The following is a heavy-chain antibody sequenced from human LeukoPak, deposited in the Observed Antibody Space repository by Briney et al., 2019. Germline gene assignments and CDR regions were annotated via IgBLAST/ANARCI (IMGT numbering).Heavy chain of an antibody. D-gene: IGHD6-19*01. V-gene: IGHV3-74*01. J-gene: IGHJ4*02. CDR2: INSDGSST. CDR1: GFTFSSYW. CDR3: ARGPHSSGWYFFDY. Sequence: PGGSLRLSCAAPGFTFSSYWMHGVRQTPGKGLVRVSRINSDGSSTSCADSVKGRFTSSRDKDKNTLYLQMNGLRDEDTAVYYCARGPHSSGWYFFDYWGQGTLVTVSS.